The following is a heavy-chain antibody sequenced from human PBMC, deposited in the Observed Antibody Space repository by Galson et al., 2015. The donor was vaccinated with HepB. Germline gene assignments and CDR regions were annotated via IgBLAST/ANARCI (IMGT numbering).Heavy chain of an antibody. CDR1: GYTFTSYY. Sequence: SVKVSCKASGYTFTSYYMHWVRQAPGQGLEWMGIINPSGGSTSYAQKFQGRVTMTRDTSTSTVYMELSSLRSEDTAVYYCARDHYYDSSGYYYYYYGMDVWGQGTTVTVSS. CDR2: INPSGGST. J-gene: IGHJ6*02. CDR3: ARDHYYDSSGYYYYYYGMDV. V-gene: IGHV1-46*01. D-gene: IGHD3-22*01.